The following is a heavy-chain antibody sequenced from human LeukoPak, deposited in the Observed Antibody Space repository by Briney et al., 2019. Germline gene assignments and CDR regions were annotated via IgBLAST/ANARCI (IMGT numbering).Heavy chain of an antibody. CDR3: ARFYCSGGSCSYFDY. D-gene: IGHD2-15*01. Sequence: PSQTLSLTCAISGDSVSSNSAAWNWIRQSPSRGLEWLGRTYYRSKWYNDYAVSVKSRMTINPDTSKNQFSLQLNSVTPEDTAVYYCARFYCSGGSCSYFDYWGQGALVTVSS. CDR2: TYYRSKWYN. J-gene: IGHJ4*02. CDR1: GDSVSSNSAA. V-gene: IGHV6-1*01.